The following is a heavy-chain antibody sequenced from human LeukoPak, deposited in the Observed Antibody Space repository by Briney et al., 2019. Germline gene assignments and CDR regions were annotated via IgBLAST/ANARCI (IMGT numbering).Heavy chain of an antibody. J-gene: IGHJ5*02. CDR2: IYTSGST. CDR3: ARYYYGSGYNWFDP. D-gene: IGHD3-10*01. Sequence: PSETLSLTCTVSGGSISSYYWSWIRQPPGKGLEWIGYIYTSGSTNYNPSLKSRVTISVDTSKNQFSLKLSSVTAADTAVYYCARYYYGSGYNWFDPWGQGTLVTVSS. V-gene: IGHV4-4*09. CDR1: GGSISSYY.